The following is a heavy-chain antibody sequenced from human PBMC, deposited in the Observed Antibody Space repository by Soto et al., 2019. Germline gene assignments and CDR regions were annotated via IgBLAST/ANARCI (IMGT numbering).Heavy chain of an antibody. CDR1: GGSISSGDYY. CDR2: IYHSGST. D-gene: IGHD6-6*01. Sequence: QVQLQESGPGLVKPSQTLSLTCTVTGGSISSGDYYWSWIRQPPGKGLEWIGYIYHSGSTYYNPSLKSRVTISVDTSKNQFSLKLSSVTAADTAVYYCARERPDGARLDPWGQGTLVTVSP. V-gene: IGHV4-30-4*01. J-gene: IGHJ5*02. CDR3: ARERPDGARLDP.